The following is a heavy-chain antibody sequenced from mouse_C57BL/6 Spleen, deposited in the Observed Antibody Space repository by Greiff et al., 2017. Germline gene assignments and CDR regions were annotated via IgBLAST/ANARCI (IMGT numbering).Heavy chain of an antibody. V-gene: IGHV1-52*01. J-gene: IGHJ3*01. D-gene: IGHD2-2*01. Sequence: QVQLQQPGAELVRPGSSVKLSCKASGYTFTSYWMHWVKQRPIQGLEWIGNIDPSDSETHYNQKFKDKATLTVDKSSSTAYMQLSSRTSEDSAVYYWARNGGTGLFAYWGQGTLVTVSA. CDR2: IDPSDSET. CDR1: GYTFTSYW. CDR3: ARNGGTGLFAY.